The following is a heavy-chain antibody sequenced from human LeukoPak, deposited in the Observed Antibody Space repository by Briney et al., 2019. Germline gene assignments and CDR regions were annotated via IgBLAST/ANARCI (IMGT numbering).Heavy chain of an antibody. Sequence: GGSLRLSCAASGFTFSSYSMNWVRQAPGKGLEWVSSISSSSSYIYYADSVKGRFTISRDNAKNSLYLQMNSLRAEDTAVYYCARVAQSCGDYGFIDYWGQGTLVTVSS. D-gene: IGHD4-17*01. CDR2: ISSSSSYI. CDR3: ARVAQSCGDYGFIDY. V-gene: IGHV3-21*01. CDR1: GFTFSSYS. J-gene: IGHJ4*02.